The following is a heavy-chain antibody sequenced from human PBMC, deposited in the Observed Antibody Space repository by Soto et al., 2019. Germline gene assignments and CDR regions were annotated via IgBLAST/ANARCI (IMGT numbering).Heavy chain of an antibody. CDR3: ARDAYSSSWTPAPFDY. D-gene: IGHD6-13*01. CDR1: GGTFSSYT. CDR2: IIPILGIA. J-gene: IGHJ4*02. Sequence: VKVSCKASGGTFSSYTISWVRQAPGQGLEWMGRIIPILGIANYAQKFQGRVTITADKSTSTAYMELSSLRSEDTAVYYCARDAYSSSWTPAPFDYWGQGTLVTVSS. V-gene: IGHV1-69*10.